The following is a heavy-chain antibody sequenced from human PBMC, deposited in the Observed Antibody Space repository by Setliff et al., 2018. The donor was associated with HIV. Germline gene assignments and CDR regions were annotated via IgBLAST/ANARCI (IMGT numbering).Heavy chain of an antibody. CDR3: AREIPYSYGGRGHPL. J-gene: IGHJ4*02. D-gene: IGHD3-22*01. CDR2: VNRGRRT. CDR1: GGSFSDYY. Sequence: SETLSLTCALYGGSFSDYYWSWIRQPPGMGLEWIGEVNRGRRTNYNSSLKSRVTISIDTSRNQFSLTVSSVTAADTAVYYCAREIPYSYGGRGHPLWGQGTPVTVS. V-gene: IGHV4-34*01.